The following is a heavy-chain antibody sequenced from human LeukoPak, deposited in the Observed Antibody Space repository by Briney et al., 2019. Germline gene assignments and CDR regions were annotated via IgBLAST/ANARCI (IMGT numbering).Heavy chain of an antibody. CDR2: ISVFNSDT. CDR3: ARAHGYYYYMDV. Sequence: VASVKVSCKASGYRFSRYVISWVRQAPGQGLEWMGWISVFNSDTKYPQKLKGRVSVTADTSTDTAHLELRSLKSDNTGVYYCARAHGYYYYMDVWGKGTTVTVSS. CDR1: GYRFSRYV. V-gene: IGHV1-18*01. J-gene: IGHJ6*03.